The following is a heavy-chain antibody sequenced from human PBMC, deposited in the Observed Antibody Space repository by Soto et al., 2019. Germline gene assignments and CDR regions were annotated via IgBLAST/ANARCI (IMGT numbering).Heavy chain of an antibody. Sequence: QVQLVQSGDEVRKPGSSVKVSCKASGYIFVNYGIAGVRQAPGQGLEWMGWISPYSGNTHYGSKVQGRLTMTTDTSTSTGYLDLGSLTSDDTAVYYCAMVDNYVTPTPQDVWGQGTTVTVSS. CDR2: ISPYSGNT. CDR1: GYIFVNYG. V-gene: IGHV1-18*01. CDR3: AMVDNYVTPTPQDV. D-gene: IGHD3-16*01. J-gene: IGHJ6*02.